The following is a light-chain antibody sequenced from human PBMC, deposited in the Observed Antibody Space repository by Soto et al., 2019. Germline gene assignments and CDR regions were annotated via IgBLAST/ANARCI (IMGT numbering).Light chain of an antibody. J-gene: IGLJ3*02. CDR2: ANS. CDR3: PSYDRSLSARV. CDR1: NSNIGAGSD. V-gene: IGLV1-40*01. Sequence: QSVLTQPPSVSGAPGQRVTISCTGSNSNIGAGSDVHWYQQLPGTAPKLLIYANSNRPSGVPDRFSGSKSGTSASLAITGLRAEDEADYYCPSYDRSLSARVFGGGTKLTVL.